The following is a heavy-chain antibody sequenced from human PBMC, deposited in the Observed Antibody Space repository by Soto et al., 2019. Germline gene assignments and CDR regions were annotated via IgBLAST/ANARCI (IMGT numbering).Heavy chain of an antibody. Sequence: PGGSLRLSCAASGFTFSSYSINWVRQAPGKGLEWVSSISSSSSYIYYADSVKGRFTISRDNAKNSLYLQMNSLRAEDTAVYYCARDMFGGYDSGFDYWGQGTLVTVSS. CDR1: GFTFSSYS. J-gene: IGHJ4*02. V-gene: IGHV3-21*01. CDR2: ISSSSSYI. D-gene: IGHD5-12*01. CDR3: ARDMFGGYDSGFDY.